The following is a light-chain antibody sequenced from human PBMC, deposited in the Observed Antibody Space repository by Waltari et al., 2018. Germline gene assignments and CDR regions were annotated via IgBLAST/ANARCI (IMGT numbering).Light chain of an antibody. Sequence: ELVMTQSPATLSVSPGERATLPSRASQSVSSNLAWYQQKPGQAPRLLIFGASTRATGIPARFSGSGSGTEFTLTISSLQSEDFAIYYCQQYNNWPYTFGQGTKLEIK. V-gene: IGKV3-15*01. CDR1: QSVSSN. CDR2: GAS. J-gene: IGKJ2*01. CDR3: QQYNNWPYT.